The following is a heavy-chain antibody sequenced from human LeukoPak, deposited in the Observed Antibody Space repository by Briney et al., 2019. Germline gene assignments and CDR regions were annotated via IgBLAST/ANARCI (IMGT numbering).Heavy chain of an antibody. V-gene: IGHV3-74*01. CDR3: ASLDY. CDR2: INVEGSRT. CDR1: GFTLSKYW. Sequence: GGSLRLSCAGSGFTLSKYWVHWVRQVPGKGLVWVSRINVEGSRTDYADSVRGRFTISRDNAKNTVYLQMNTLRAEDTAVYYCASLDYWGQGTPVTVSS. J-gene: IGHJ4*02.